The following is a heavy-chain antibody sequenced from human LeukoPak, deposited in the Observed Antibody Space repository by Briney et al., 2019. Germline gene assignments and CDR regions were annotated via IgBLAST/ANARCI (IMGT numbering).Heavy chain of an antibody. V-gene: IGHV3-48*03. Sequence: GGSLRLSCAASGFNFSRYEMNWVRQSPGKGLEWVSYISSSGNTIYYAESMKGRFTISRDNAKNSLYLQMKSLRAEDTAVYYCARAQWLVQGYYFDYWGQGTLVTVSS. CDR3: ARAQWLVQGYYFDY. J-gene: IGHJ4*02. CDR2: ISSSGNTI. CDR1: GFNFSRYE. D-gene: IGHD6-19*01.